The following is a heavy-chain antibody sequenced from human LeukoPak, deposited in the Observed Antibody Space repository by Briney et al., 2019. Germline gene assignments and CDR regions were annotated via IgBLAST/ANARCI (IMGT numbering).Heavy chain of an antibody. D-gene: IGHD3-10*01. CDR2: IDPSDSYT. CDR3: ARRATSVRGIPLFDY. V-gene: IGHV5-10-1*01. CDR1: GYRFTSYW. J-gene: IGHJ4*02. Sequence: GESLRISCKGFGYRFTSYWIDWVRQMPGKGLEWMGRIDPSDSYTNYSPSFQGHVTISADNSISTAYLQWSGLKASDTAMYYCARRATSVRGIPLFDYWGQGTLVTVSS.